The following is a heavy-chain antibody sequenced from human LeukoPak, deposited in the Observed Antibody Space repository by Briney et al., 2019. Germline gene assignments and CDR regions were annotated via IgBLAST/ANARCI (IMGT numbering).Heavy chain of an antibody. J-gene: IGHJ4*02. V-gene: IGHV4-59*08. Sequence: PSETLSLTCTVSGGSISSYYWSWIRQPPGKGLEWIGYIYYSGSTNYNPSLKSRVTISVDTSKNQFSLKLSSVTAADTAVYYCASSLTSSGWYSSDYWAREPWSPSPQ. CDR1: GGSISSYY. CDR2: IYYSGST. CDR3: ASSLTSSGWYSSDY. D-gene: IGHD6-19*01.